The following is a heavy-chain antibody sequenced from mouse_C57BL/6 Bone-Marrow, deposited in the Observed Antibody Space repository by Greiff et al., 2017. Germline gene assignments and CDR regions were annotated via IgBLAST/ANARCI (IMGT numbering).Heavy chain of an antibody. CDR2: IYPRSGNT. CDR1: GYTFTSYG. D-gene: IGHD3-1*01. V-gene: IGHV1-81*01. CDR3: SRLIRAFGY. Sequence: QVQLQQSGAELARPGASVKLSCKASGYTFTSYGISWVKQRTGPGLEWIGEIYPRSGNTYYNEKVKGKATLTAAKSSSTACMELRSLTAEDSAVYVCSRLIRAFGYWGQGTLVTVAA. J-gene: IGHJ3*01.